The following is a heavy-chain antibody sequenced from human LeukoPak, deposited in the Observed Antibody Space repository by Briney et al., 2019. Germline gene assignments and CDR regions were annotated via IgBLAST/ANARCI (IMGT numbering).Heavy chain of an antibody. CDR2: INPNSGGT. CDR3: ARCGSTSCYYDWFDP. Sequence: ASVKVSCKASRYTFTGYYMHWVRQAPGQGLEWMGWINPNSGGTNYAQKFQGRVTMTRDTSISTAYMELSRLRSDDTAVYYCARCGSTSCYYDWFDPWGQGTLVTVSS. J-gene: IGHJ5*02. CDR1: RYTFTGYY. V-gene: IGHV1-2*02. D-gene: IGHD2-2*01.